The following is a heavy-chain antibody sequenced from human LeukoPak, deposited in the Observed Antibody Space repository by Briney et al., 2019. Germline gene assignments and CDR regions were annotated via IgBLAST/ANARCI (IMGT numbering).Heavy chain of an antibody. CDR3: ARDSTPPGYYYYMDV. CDR2: IKQDGSEK. D-gene: IGHD2-2*01. Sequence: PGGSLRLSCAASGFTFSSYWMSWVRQAPGKGLEWVANIKQDGSEKYYVDSVKGRFTISRDNAKNSLYLQMNSLRAEDTAVYYCARDSTPPGYYYYMDVWGKGTTVTVSS. J-gene: IGHJ6*03. V-gene: IGHV3-7*01. CDR1: GFTFSSYW.